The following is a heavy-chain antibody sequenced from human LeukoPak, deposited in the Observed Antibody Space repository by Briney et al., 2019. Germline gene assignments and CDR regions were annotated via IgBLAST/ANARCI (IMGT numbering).Heavy chain of an antibody. CDR2: INPSGGST. J-gene: IGHJ4*02. Sequence: ASVKVSCKASGYTFTSYYMHWVRQAPGQGLEWMGIINPSGGSTSYAQKFQGRVTMTRDMSTSTVYMELSSLRSEDTAVYYCAREEGYGWGSKLPLDYWARETLVTAS. V-gene: IGHV1-46*01. CDR1: GYTFTSYY. D-gene: IGHD3-10*01. CDR3: AREEGYGWGSKLPLDY.